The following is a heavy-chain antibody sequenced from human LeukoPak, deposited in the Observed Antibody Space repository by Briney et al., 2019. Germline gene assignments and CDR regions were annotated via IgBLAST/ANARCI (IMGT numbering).Heavy chain of an antibody. CDR2: MNPNSGNT. Sequence: ASVKVSCKASGYTFTSYDINWVRQATGQGLEWMGWMNPNSGNTGYAQKFQGRVTMTRNTSISTAYMELSNLRSEDTAVYYCARGTDVLRFLEWLLYEHYYGMDVWGQGTTVTVSS. CDR3: ARGTDVLRFLEWLLYEHYYGMDV. D-gene: IGHD3-3*01. V-gene: IGHV1-8*01. J-gene: IGHJ6*02. CDR1: GYTFTSYD.